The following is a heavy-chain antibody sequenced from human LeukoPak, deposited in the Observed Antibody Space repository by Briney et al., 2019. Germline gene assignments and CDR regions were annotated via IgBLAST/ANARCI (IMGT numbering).Heavy chain of an antibody. V-gene: IGHV3-48*01. Sequence: GGSLRLSCAASGFAFTSYSMNWVRQAPGKGLEWVSYISSSGSTIYYADSVKGRFTISRDTAKNSVFLQMNSLRAEDTAVYYCAREHLSGWYSSDYWGQGTLATVSS. J-gene: IGHJ4*02. D-gene: IGHD6-19*01. CDR3: AREHLSGWYSSDY. CDR1: GFAFTSYS. CDR2: ISSSGSTI.